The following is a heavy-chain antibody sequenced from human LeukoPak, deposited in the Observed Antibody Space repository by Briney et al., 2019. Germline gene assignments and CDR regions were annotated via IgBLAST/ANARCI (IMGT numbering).Heavy chain of an antibody. Sequence: GESLKISCKGSGYYFPSYWIGWVRQMPGKGLEWMGIIYPGDSDTRYSPYFQGQVTISADKSTSTAYLQWSSLKASDTAMYFCARQSGSYFSHFDYWGQGTLVTVSS. J-gene: IGHJ4*02. CDR2: IYPGDSDT. D-gene: IGHD3-10*01. CDR3: ARQSGSYFSHFDY. V-gene: IGHV5-51*01. CDR1: GYYFPSYW.